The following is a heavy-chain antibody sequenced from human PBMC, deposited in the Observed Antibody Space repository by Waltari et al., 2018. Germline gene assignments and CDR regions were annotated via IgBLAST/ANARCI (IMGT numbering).Heavy chain of an antibody. CDR3: ARSQDLAAAGTIFDY. D-gene: IGHD6-13*01. J-gene: IGHJ4*02. V-gene: IGHV4-30-2*01. CDR2: IYHSGST. CDR1: GGSISSGGYS. Sequence: QLQLQESGSGLVKPSQTLSLTCAVSGGSISSGGYSWSWIRQPPGKCLEWIGYIYHSGSTYYNPSLKSRVTISVDRSKNQFSLKLSSVTAADTAVYYCARSQDLAAAGTIFDYWGQGTLVTVSS.